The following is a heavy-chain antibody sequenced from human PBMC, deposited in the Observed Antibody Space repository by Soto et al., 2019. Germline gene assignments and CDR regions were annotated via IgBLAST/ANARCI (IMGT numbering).Heavy chain of an antibody. CDR3: ARLYYDYV. J-gene: IGHJ6*02. CDR1: GFDFSTYS. V-gene: IGHV3-48*02. D-gene: IGHD3-3*01. Sequence: GALRLSCTASGFDFSTYSMNWVRQAPGKGLEWIAYVSMDSDTIHYADSVKGRFTISRDDAENSLYLQMNSLRDEDTATYYCARLYYDYVWGQGTTVTVSS. CDR2: VSMDSDTI.